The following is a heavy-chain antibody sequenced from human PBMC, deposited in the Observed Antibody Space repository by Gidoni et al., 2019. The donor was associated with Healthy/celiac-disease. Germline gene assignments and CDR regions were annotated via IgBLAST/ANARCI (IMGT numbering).Heavy chain of an antibody. Sequence: QVQLVQSGAEVKKPGSSVKVSCKASGGTFSSYAISWVRQAPGQGLEWMGGIIPIFGTANYAQKFQGRVTITADKSTSTAYMELSSLRSEDTAVYYCARGAGSDADWLLYYYFDYWGQGTLVTVSS. D-gene: IGHD3-9*01. CDR2: IIPIFGTA. J-gene: IGHJ4*02. CDR3: ARGAGSDADWLLYYYFDY. V-gene: IGHV1-69*06. CDR1: GGTFSSYA.